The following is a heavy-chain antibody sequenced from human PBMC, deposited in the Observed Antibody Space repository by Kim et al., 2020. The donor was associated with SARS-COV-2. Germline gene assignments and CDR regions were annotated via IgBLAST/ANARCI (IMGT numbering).Heavy chain of an antibody. CDR2: IKQDGSEK. V-gene: IGHV3-7*03. Sequence: GGSLRLSCAASGFTFSSYWMSWVRQAQGKGLEWVANIKQDGSEKYYVDSVKGRFTISRDNAKNSLSLQMNSLRAEDTAVYFCARLVTPDWYFVLWGRGTLVTVSS. CDR1: GFTFSSYW. J-gene: IGHJ2*01. D-gene: IGHD4-4*01. CDR3: ARLVTPDWYFVL.